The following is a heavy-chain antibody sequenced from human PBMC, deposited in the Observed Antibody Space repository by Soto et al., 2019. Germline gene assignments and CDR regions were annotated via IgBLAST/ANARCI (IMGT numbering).Heavy chain of an antibody. V-gene: IGHV3-48*03. J-gene: IGHJ6*02. Sequence: HPGESLRLSCAASGFTFSGYEMNWVRQAPGKGLEWVSYISSSGSTIYYADSVKGRFTISRDNAKNSLYLQMNSLRAEDTAVYYCARGRGYSYGPTIMDVWVQGTTVTVS. CDR2: ISSSGSTI. D-gene: IGHD5-18*01. CDR1: GFTFSGYE. CDR3: ARGRGYSYGPTIMDV.